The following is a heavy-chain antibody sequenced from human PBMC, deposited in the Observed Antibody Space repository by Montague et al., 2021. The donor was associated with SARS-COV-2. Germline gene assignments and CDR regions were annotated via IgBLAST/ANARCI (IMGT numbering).Heavy chain of an antibody. CDR2: IHSGGST. CDR1: GFTVSSNY. J-gene: IGHJ4*02. D-gene: IGHD2-21*01. CDR3: ARIPYGDVI. Sequence: SLRLSCAASGFTVSSNYMSWVRQAPGKGLEWVSVIHSGGSTYYADSVKGRFTISRDNSKNTLYLQVNSLRAEDTAVYYCARIPYGDVIWGQGTLVTVSS. V-gene: IGHV3-53*01.